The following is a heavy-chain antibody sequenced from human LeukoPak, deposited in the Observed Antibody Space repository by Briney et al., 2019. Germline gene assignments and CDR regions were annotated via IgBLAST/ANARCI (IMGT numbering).Heavy chain of an antibody. Sequence: SETLSLTCTVSGGSISSYYWSWIRQPAGKGLEWIGRIYTSGSTNYNPSLKSRVTMSVDTSKNQFSLKLSSVTAADTAVYYCARDRKYYYVSSGYLFDYWGQGTPVTVSS. J-gene: IGHJ4*02. CDR2: IYTSGST. CDR3: ARDRKYYYVSSGYLFDY. CDR1: GGSISSYY. V-gene: IGHV4-4*07. D-gene: IGHD3-22*01.